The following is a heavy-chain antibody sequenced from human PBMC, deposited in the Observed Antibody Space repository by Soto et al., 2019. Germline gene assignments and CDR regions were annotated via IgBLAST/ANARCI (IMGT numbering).Heavy chain of an antibody. CDR2: IYYSGST. CDR1: GGSISSYY. D-gene: IGHD1-7*01. CDR3: ARGAVPPELYYYYYMDV. V-gene: IGHV4-59*01. J-gene: IGHJ6*03. Sequence: QVQLQESGPGLVKPSETLSLTCTVSGGSISSYYWSWIRQPPGKGLEWIGYIYYSGSTNYNPSLKTRVTISVDRSKNQFSLKLSSVTAADTAVYFFARGAVPPELYYYYYMDVWGKGTTVTVSS.